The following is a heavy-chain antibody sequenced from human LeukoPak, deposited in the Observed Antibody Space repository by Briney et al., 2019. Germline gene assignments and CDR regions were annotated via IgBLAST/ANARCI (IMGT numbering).Heavy chain of an antibody. CDR1: GYTFTDYY. J-gene: IGHJ4*02. Sequence: ASVKVSCKASGYTFTDYYMHWVRQAPGEGLEWMGWINPNSGGTNYAQKFQGRATMTRDTSISTAYMELSRLRSDDTAVYYCARGVTPTDQPGNDYWGQGTLVTVSS. D-gene: IGHD2-21*02. CDR3: ARGVTPTDQPGNDY. CDR2: INPNSGGT. V-gene: IGHV1-2*02.